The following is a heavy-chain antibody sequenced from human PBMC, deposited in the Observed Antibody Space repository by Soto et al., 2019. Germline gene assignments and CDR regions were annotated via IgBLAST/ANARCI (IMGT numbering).Heavy chain of an antibody. CDR2: ISGSGGST. CDR1: GFTFSSYA. CDR3: AKVQKGGYISGWYSSPPTQKHYSYWGRDV. Sequence: GGSLRLSCAASGFTFSSYAMSWVRQAPGKGLEWVSAISGSGGSTYYADSVKGRFTISRDNSKNTLYLQMNSLRAEDTAVYYCAKVQKGGYISGWYSSPPTQKHYSYWGRDVGGKGTRVTVP. J-gene: IGHJ6*04. V-gene: IGHV3-23*01. D-gene: IGHD6-19*01.